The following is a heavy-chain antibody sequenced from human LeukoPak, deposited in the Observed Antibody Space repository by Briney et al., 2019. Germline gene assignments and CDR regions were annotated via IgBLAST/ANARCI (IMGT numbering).Heavy chain of an antibody. V-gene: IGHV3-74*01. CDR3: ARGLSGYSSSLGY. D-gene: IGHD6-6*01. CDR2: INSDGSST. CDR1: GFTFSSYW. Sequence: GGSLRLSCAASGFTFSSYWMHWVRQAPGKGLGGVSRINSDGSSTSYADSVKGRFTISRENAKKTLYLQMTSLRAEDTPVYYCARGLSGYSSSLGYWGQGTLVTVSS. J-gene: IGHJ4*02.